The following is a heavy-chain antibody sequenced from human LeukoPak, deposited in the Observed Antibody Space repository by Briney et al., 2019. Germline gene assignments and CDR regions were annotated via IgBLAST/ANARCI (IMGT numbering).Heavy chain of an antibody. V-gene: IGHV4-59*01. CDR2: IHYSGST. CDR1: GGSISSYY. Sequence: SETLSLTCTVSGGSISSYYWSWIRQPPGKGLEWIGYIHYSGSTNYNPSLKSRVTISVDTSKNQFSLKLSSVTAADTAVYYCARVSLEYSSSWYDVDPWAREPWSPSPQ. CDR3: ARVSLEYSSSWYDVDP. D-gene: IGHD6-13*01. J-gene: IGHJ5*02.